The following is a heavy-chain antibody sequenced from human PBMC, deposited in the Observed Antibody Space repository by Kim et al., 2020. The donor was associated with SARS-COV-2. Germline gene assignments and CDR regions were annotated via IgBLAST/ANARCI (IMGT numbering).Heavy chain of an antibody. Sequence: SETLSLTCTVSGGSISSSSYYWGWIRQPPGKGLEWIGSIYYSGSTYYNPSLKSRVTISVDTSKNQFSLKLSSVTAAGTAVYYCARLRIVGATTGLDYWGQGTLVTVSS. CDR2: IYYSGST. CDR1: GGSISSSSYY. J-gene: IGHJ4*02. V-gene: IGHV4-39*01. CDR3: ARLRIVGATTGLDY. D-gene: IGHD1-26*01.